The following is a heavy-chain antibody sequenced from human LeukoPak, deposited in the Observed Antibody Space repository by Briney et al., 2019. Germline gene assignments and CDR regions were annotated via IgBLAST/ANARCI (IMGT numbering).Heavy chain of an antibody. J-gene: IGHJ6*02. V-gene: IGHV3-48*01. CDR1: GFTFSSYS. D-gene: IGHD3-10*01. Sequence: PGGSLRLSCAVSGFTFSSYSMNWVRQAPGKGLEWVSYISGRSSTIYYADSVKGRFTVSRDISKNTLSLQMNALRTEDTAVYYCAKESVWFGDVLGGLDVWGQGTTVIVSS. CDR3: AKESVWFGDVLGGLDV. CDR2: ISGRSSTI.